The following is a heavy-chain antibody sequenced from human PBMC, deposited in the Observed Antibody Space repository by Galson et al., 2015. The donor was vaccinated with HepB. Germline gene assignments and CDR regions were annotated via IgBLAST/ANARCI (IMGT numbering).Heavy chain of an antibody. Sequence: PALVKPTQTLTLTCTVSGFSLNNARVGVSWIRQPPEKALEWLAHIFSNDEKSYSTSLKSRLTISKDTSKSQVVLIMTNMDPVDTGTYYCARVWRYYESSAYSHWGQGTLVTVSS. J-gene: IGHJ4*02. CDR1: GFSLNNARVG. CDR2: IFSNDEK. CDR3: ARVWRYYESSAYSH. D-gene: IGHD3-22*01. V-gene: IGHV2-26*01.